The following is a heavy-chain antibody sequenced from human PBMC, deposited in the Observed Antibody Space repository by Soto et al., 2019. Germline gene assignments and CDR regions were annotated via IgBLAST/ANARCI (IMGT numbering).Heavy chain of an antibody. CDR1: GFTFSSYG. CDR3: AKEDMLWGYYDSSGYHKLSHFDY. D-gene: IGHD3-22*01. CDR2: ISYDGSNK. Sequence: AGGSLRLSCAASGFTFSSYGMHWVRQAPGKGLEWVAVISYDGSNKYYADSVKGRFTISRDNSKNTLYLQMNSLRAEDTAVYYCAKEDMLWGYYDSSGYHKLSHFDYWGQGTLVTVSS. J-gene: IGHJ4*02. V-gene: IGHV3-30*18.